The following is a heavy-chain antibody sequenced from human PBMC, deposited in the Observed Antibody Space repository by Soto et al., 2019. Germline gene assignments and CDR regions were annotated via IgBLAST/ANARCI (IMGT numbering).Heavy chain of an antibody. CDR1: GFSLSTSGVG. Sequence: QITLKESGPTLVKPTQTLTLTCTFSGFSLSTSGVGVGWIRQPPGKALEWLALIYWDDDKGYSPSLKSRLTITTDTSKNLVVLTMTNMDPVDTATYYCAHSLYEYVWGTNWFDPWGQGTLVTVSS. V-gene: IGHV2-5*02. J-gene: IGHJ5*02. CDR2: IYWDDDK. D-gene: IGHD3-16*01. CDR3: AHSLYEYVWGTNWFDP.